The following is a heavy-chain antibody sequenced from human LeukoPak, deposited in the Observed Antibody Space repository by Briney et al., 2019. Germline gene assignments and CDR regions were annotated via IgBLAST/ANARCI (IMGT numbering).Heavy chain of an antibody. V-gene: IGHV3-74*01. D-gene: IGHD3-10*01. CDR2: ISVDRSTT. CDR3: AKDDHYGSGSFPTDY. J-gene: IGHJ4*02. CDR1: GFTFSRSW. Sequence: GGSLRLSCAASGFTFSRSWMQWVRQAPGKGLVWVSRISVDRSTTIYADSVKGRFTISRDNSKNTLYLQMNSLRAEDTAVYYCAKDDHYGSGSFPTDYWGQGTLVTVAS.